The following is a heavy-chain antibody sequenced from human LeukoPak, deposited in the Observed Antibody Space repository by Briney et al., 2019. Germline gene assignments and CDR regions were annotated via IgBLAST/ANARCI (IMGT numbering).Heavy chain of an antibody. J-gene: IGHJ4*02. CDR3: ARDPPKMVRGVIIHFDY. V-gene: IGHV1-18*01. D-gene: IGHD3-10*01. CDR2: ISAYNGNT. Sequence: ASVKVSCKASGYTFTSYGISWVRQAPGQGLEWMGLISAYNGNTNYAQKLQGRVTMTTDTSTSTAYMELRSLRSDDTAVYYCARDPPKMVRGVIIHFDYWGQGTLVTVSS. CDR1: GYTFTSYG.